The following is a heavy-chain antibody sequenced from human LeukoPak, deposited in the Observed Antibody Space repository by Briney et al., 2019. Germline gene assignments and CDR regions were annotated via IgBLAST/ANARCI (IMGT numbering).Heavy chain of an antibody. V-gene: IGHV4-34*01. CDR3: ARSQIVGATAPTGVNYFDY. CDR1: GGSFSGYY. CDR2: INHSGST. J-gene: IGHJ4*02. D-gene: IGHD1-26*01. Sequence: PSETLSLTCAVYGGSFSGYYWSWIRQPPGKGLEWIGEINHSGSTNYNPSLKSRVTISVDTSKNQFSLKLSSVTAADTAVYYCARSQIVGATAPTGVNYFDYWGQGTLVTVSS.